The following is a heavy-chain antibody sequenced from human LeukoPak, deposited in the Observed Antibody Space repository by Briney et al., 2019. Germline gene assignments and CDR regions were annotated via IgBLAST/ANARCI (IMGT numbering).Heavy chain of an antibody. CDR2: IYYSGST. CDR3: ARDIGSYDESTYFDY. Sequence: PSQTLSLTCTVSGVSISSGDYYWSWIRQPPGKGLEWIGYIYYSGSTYYNPSLKSRITISVDTSKIQFSLKLSSVTAADTAVYYCARDIGSYDESTYFDYWGQGTLVTVSS. V-gene: IGHV4-30-4*01. D-gene: IGHD1-26*01. J-gene: IGHJ4*02. CDR1: GVSISSGDYY.